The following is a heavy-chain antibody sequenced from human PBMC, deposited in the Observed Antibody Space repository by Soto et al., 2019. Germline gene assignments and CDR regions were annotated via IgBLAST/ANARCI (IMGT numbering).Heavy chain of an antibody. D-gene: IGHD1-1*01. CDR2: MDPNNGHT. CDR1: VYTFTSYH. V-gene: IGHV1-8*01. CDR3: ARGDATGFDY. Sequence: QVQVVQSGAEVRKPGASVKVSCKASVYTFTSYHIHWARQATGQGLEWMGWMDPNNGHTGSAQKFKGRVTMTRDTSITTAYMELSSLRSEDTAVYYCARGDATGFDYWGQGTLVNVSS. J-gene: IGHJ4*02.